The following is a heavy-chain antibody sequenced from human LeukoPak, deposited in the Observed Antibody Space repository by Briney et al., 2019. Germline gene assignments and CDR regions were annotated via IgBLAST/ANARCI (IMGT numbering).Heavy chain of an antibody. J-gene: IGHJ4*02. Sequence: PSETLSLTCTVSGYSISNGYYWGWIRQPPGKGLEWVGSISHRGSTYYNPSLKSRVTISVDTSRNQFSLKVSSVTAADTAVYYCARDFNRYTYGIDSWGQGTLVTVSS. D-gene: IGHD5-18*01. V-gene: IGHV4-38-2*02. CDR2: ISHRGST. CDR3: ARDFNRYTYGIDS. CDR1: GYSISNGYY.